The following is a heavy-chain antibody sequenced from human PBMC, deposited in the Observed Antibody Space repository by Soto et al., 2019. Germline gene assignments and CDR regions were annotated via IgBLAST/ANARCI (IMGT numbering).Heavy chain of an antibody. CDR3: ARAVGYRNGYYYFDY. Sequence: SETLSLTCTVSGGSISSGGYYWSWIRQHPGKGLEWIGYIYYSGSTYYNPSLKSRVTISVDTSKNQFSLKVSSVTAADTAVYYCARAVGYRNGYYYFDYWGQGTPVTVSS. V-gene: IGHV4-31*02. J-gene: IGHJ4*02. CDR1: GGSISSGGYY. D-gene: IGHD2-15*01. CDR2: IYYSGST.